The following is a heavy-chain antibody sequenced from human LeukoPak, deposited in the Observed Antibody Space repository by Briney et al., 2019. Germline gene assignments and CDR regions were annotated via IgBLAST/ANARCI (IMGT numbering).Heavy chain of an antibody. CDR1: GASISSNNYW. Sequence: SETLSLTCTVSGASISSNNYWWNWIRQPAGTGLEWIGRVYTGSANYNPSLKSRVDISVDTSKNHFSLKLTSVTAADTAVYYCASLGSRDLWGQGTLVTVSS. CDR3: ASLGSRDL. J-gene: IGHJ5*02. CDR2: VYTGSA. D-gene: IGHD3-10*01. V-gene: IGHV4-61*02.